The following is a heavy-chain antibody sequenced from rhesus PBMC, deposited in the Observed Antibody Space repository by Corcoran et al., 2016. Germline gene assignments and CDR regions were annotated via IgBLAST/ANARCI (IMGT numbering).Heavy chain of an antibody. J-gene: IGHJ4*01. V-gene: IGHV3S5*01. CDR1: GFTFSSYG. CDR3: AKGGKGYSNYGSLDY. D-gene: IGHD4-23*01. Sequence: EVQLVETGGGLVQPGGSLKLSCAASGFTFSSYGMSWVRQAPGKGLECVSVIKSGGGSTYYADSVKGRFTISKDNTKNTLSLQMNSLRAEDTAVYYCAKGGKGYSNYGSLDYWGQGVLVTVSS. CDR2: IKSGGGST.